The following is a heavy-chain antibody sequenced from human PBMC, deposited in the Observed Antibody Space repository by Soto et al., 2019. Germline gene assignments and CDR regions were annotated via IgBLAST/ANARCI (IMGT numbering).Heavy chain of an antibody. V-gene: IGHV3-21*01. J-gene: IGHJ1*01. CDR2: ISSSSSYI. D-gene: IGHD4-17*01. CDR3: ARDMTTVTTAYFQH. Sequence: GGSLRLSCAASGFTFNSYSMNWVRQAPGKGLEWVSSISSSSSYIYYADSVKGRFTISRDDAKNSLYLQMSSLRAEDTAMYYCARDMTTVTTAYFQHWGQGTLVTVSS. CDR1: GFTFNSYS.